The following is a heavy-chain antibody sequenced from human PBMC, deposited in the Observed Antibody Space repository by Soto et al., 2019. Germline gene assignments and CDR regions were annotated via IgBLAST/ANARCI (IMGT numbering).Heavy chain of an antibody. CDR1: GAPISSNDYF. V-gene: IGHV4-39*01. J-gene: IGHJ4*02. CDR2: MHASGGT. CDR3: AAIVVGATRHSDIDH. D-gene: IGHD2-15*01. Sequence: PSETLSLTCSVSGAPISSNDYFWAWIRQPPGRGLKFIASMHASGGTYHASSLKSRATMSLDTSKDQFSLKLQSVTAADTGTYYCAAIVVGATRHSDIDHWGQGTLVTVSS.